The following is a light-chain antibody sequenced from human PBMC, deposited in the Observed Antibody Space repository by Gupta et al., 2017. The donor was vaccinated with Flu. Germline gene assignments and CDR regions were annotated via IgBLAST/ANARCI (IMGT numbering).Light chain of an antibody. Sequence: EGATRSCRASQNVGDNLAWYQQKAGQAPRLRIFGASTRATGVPARFSGSGSGTEFTLTITSLQSEDFAVYYCQQYNTWPPLSFGGGTNVDIK. CDR3: QQYNTWPPLS. V-gene: IGKV3-15*01. CDR2: GAS. J-gene: IGKJ4*01. CDR1: QNVGDN.